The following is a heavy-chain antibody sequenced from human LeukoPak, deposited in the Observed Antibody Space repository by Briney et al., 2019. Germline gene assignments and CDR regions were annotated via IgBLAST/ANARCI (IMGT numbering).Heavy chain of an antibody. J-gene: IGHJ4*02. Sequence: PSETLSLTCVAFGASVNEYYWSWIRQPPGKALDWVGYIYNGVTTSYNPALRSRVTISADKSTNQFSLRLTSMTAADTAMYYCVQSTGWPGLDFWGQGALVTVSS. CDR3: VQSTGWPGLDF. CDR1: GASVNEYY. V-gene: IGHV4-59*08. D-gene: IGHD2-2*01. CDR2: IYNGVTT.